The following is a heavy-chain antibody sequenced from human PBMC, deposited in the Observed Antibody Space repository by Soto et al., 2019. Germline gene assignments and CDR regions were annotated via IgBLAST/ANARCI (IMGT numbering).Heavy chain of an antibody. J-gene: IGHJ5*02. V-gene: IGHV4-61*01. CDR1: GGSVSSVRYY. D-gene: IGHD1-26*01. CDR3: ARDGGSSNWFDP. CDR2: IYYSGSA. Sequence: SETLSLTCTVSGGSVSSVRYYWSWIRQAPGKGLEWIGYIYYSGSANYNPSLKSRVTMSVDTSKNQFSLRLTSVTAADTAVYYCARDGGSSNWFDPWGRGTLVTVSS.